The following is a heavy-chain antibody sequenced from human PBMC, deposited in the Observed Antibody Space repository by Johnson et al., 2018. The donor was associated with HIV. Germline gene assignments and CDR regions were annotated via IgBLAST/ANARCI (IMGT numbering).Heavy chain of an antibody. CDR2: MSFDEPNS. D-gene: IGHD2-21*01. Sequence: QVQLVESGGGVVQPGRSLRLSCVASGFSFSSFAMHWVRQAPGKGLQLVAVMSFDEPNSYDCDSVDVKGRFTISRDNSKNQLYLQMDRLRGEDTALYYCASYPNSSKCSGDCFSWSALSGPFDIWGQGTMVTVSS. CDR3: ASYPNSSKCSGDCFSWSALSGPFDI. V-gene: IGHV3-30-3*01. CDR1: GFSFSSFA. J-gene: IGHJ3*02.